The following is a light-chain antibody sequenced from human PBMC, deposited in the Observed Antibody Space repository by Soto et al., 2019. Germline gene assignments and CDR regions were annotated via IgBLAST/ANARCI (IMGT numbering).Light chain of an antibody. CDR2: GAS. Sequence: EIVLTQSPGSLSLSPGERATLSCRASQSVSSTFFAWYQQRPGQAPRLLMYGASSRATGIPERFSGSGSGTDFTLTISTLEPEDFGVYYCQQFESSVTFGQGTKVEIQ. CDR3: QQFESSVT. CDR1: QSVSSTF. V-gene: IGKV3-20*01. J-gene: IGKJ1*01.